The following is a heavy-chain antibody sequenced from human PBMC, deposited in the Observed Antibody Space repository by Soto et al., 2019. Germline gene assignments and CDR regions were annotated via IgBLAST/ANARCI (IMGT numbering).Heavy chain of an antibody. Sequence: EVQLVESGGGLVQPGGSLRLSCAASGFTFSSSWMHWVRQAPGKGLGWVSRINSDGSSTSYADSVKGRFTISRDNAKNTLYLQMNSLRAEDTAVYYCVRTSLVVAAATREDYWGQGTLVTVSS. CDR3: VRTSLVVAAATREDY. D-gene: IGHD2-15*01. J-gene: IGHJ4*02. CDR1: GFTFSSSW. CDR2: INSDGSST. V-gene: IGHV3-74*01.